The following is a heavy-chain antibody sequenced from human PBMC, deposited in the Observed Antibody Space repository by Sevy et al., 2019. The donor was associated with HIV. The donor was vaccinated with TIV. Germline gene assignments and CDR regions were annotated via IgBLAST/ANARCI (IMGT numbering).Heavy chain of an antibody. CDR3: ARYNFWTGHYDYFDY. V-gene: IGHV4-4*07. CDR1: GGSISSHY. D-gene: IGHD3-3*01. J-gene: IGHJ4*02. CDR2: IDTSGGT. Sequence: SETLSLTCSVSGGSISSHYWSWIRQPAGEGLEWIGRIDTSGGTNYNPSLKTRVTMSIYTSKNQFSLRLSSVTAADTAVYYCARYNFWTGHYDYFDYWGPGALVTVSS.